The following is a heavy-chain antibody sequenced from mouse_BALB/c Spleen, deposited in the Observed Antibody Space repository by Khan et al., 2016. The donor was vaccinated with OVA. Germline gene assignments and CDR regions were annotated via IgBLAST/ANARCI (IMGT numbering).Heavy chain of an antibody. CDR3: VRDGAYSRNEGWFAY. J-gene: IGHJ3*01. CDR2: INPSNGYT. D-gene: IGHD2-14*01. CDR1: GYTFTSYT. Sequence: QVQLKQSGAELARPGASVKMSCKASGYTFTSYTIHWIKKRPGQGLEWIGYINPSNGYTNYNQKFKDKATLTTDKSSTTAYLQLSSLTSDDSAVYNCVRDGAYSRNEGWFAYWGQGTLVTVSA. V-gene: IGHV1-4*01.